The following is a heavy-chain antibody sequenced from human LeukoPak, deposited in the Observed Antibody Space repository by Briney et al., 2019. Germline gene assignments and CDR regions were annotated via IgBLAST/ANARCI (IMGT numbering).Heavy chain of an antibody. D-gene: IGHD6-6*01. V-gene: IGHV4-4*07. Sequence: PSETLSLTCTVSGGSISSYYWSWIRQPAGKGLEWIGRIHTSGNTDHNPSLKSRVTMSVDTSKNQFSLKVRSVTAADTADYYCAREGSATARPFVSNDYWGQGTLVTVSS. CDR3: AREGSATARPFVSNDY. CDR1: GGSISSYY. CDR2: IHTSGNT. J-gene: IGHJ4*02.